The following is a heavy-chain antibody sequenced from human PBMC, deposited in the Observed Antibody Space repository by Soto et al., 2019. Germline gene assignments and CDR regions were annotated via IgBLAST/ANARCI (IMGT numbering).Heavy chain of an antibody. CDR2: ISPHTGGT. CDR1: GYNFNRHY. CDR3: ARASPMVINPYSYPMDV. Sequence: GASVKVSCEASGYNFNRHYMHWVRQAPGPRLEWMGWISPHTGGTTYAQKFQGRVTMTRYTSVSTAFMELSRLVSDDTDVYSCARASPMVINPYSYPMDVWGQVTTVTVSS. D-gene: IGHD3-22*01. V-gene: IGHV1-2*02. J-gene: IGHJ6*02.